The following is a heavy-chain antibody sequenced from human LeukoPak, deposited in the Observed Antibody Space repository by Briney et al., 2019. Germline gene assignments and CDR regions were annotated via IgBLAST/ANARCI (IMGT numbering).Heavy chain of an antibody. CDR2: INPNSGGT. CDR3: ARGYCSGGSCYSVENWFDP. V-gene: IGHV1-2*06. Sequence: ASVKASCKAAGYTFTGYYMFWVRQAPGQGLEWTGRINPNSGGTNYAQKFQGRVTMTRDTSISTAYMELSRLRSDDTAVYYCARGYCSGGSCYSVENWFDPWGQGTLVTVSS. J-gene: IGHJ5*02. CDR1: GYTFTGYY. D-gene: IGHD2-15*01.